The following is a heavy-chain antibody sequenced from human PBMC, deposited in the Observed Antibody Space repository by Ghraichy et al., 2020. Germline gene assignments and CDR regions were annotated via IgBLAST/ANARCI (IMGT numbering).Heavy chain of an antibody. CDR3: ARRPRSYFDY. CDR2: IYYSGTT. V-gene: IGHV4-39*01. Sequence: LRLSCTVSGGSISSSGYYWDWIRQSPGKGLEWIGSIYYSGTTYYNPSLKSRVTISVDTSKNQFSLKLSSVTAADTAVYFCARRPRSYFDYWGQGTLVTVSS. J-gene: IGHJ4*02. D-gene: IGHD6-6*01. CDR1: GGSISSSGYY.